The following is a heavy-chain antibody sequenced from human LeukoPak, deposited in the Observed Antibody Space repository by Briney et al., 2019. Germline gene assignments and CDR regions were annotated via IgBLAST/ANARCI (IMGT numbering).Heavy chain of an antibody. Sequence: PSETLSLTCTVSGGSISSYYWSWIRQPAGKGLEWIGRIYTSGSTNYNPSLKSRVTISVDTSKNQFSLKLTSVTAADTAVYFCARGYGSGSYYPYYYYYYMDVWGKGTTVTISS. CDR2: IYTSGST. CDR3: ARGYGSGSYYPYYYYYYMDV. CDR1: GGSISSYY. D-gene: IGHD3-10*01. J-gene: IGHJ6*03. V-gene: IGHV4-4*07.